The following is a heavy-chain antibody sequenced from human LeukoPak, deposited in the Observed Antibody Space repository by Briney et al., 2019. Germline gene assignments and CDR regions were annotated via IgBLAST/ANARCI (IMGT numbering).Heavy chain of an antibody. CDR1: GYSFTSYW. D-gene: IGHD2-2*01. V-gene: IGHV5-51*01. CDR2: IYPGDSDT. J-gene: IGHJ4*02. Sequence: KPGESLKISCKGSGYSFTSYWIGWVRQMPGKGLEWMGIIYPGDSDTRYSPSFQGQVTISADKSISTAYLQWSSLKASDTAMYYCARIGYCSSTSCYDFDYWGQGNLVTVSS. CDR3: ARIGYCSSTSCYDFDY.